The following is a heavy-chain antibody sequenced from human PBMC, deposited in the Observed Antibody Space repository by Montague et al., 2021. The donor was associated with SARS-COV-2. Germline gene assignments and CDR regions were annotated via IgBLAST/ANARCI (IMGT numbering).Heavy chain of an antibody. CDR1: GGSFSGYY. CDR2: IFNSGST. CDR3: VRVGVSNWYSFFDY. J-gene: IGHJ4*02. V-gene: IGHV4-59*01. Sequence: SETLSLTCAVYGGSFSGYYWSWIRQPPGKGLEWIGYIFNSGSTNYNPSLKSRVTISVDTSKNQLSLRLRSVTAADTAVYYCVRVGVSNWYSFFDYWGQGTLVTVSS. D-gene: IGHD6-13*01.